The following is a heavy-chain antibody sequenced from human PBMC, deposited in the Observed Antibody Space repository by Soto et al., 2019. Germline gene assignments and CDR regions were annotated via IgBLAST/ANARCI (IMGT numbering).Heavy chain of an antibody. Sequence: GGSLRLSCAASGFTFSSYWMSWVRQAPGKGLEWVANIKQDGSEKYYVDSVKGRFTISRDNAKNSLYLQMNSLRAEDTAVYYWARDSDEVYMDVWGKGTTVTVSS. V-gene: IGHV3-7*01. J-gene: IGHJ6*03. CDR1: GFTFSSYW. CDR3: ARDSDEVYMDV. CDR2: IKQDGSEK.